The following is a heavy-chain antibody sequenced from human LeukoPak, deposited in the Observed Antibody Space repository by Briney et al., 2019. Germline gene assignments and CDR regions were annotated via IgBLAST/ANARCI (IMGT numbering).Heavy chain of an antibody. CDR1: GGSISTYY. D-gene: IGHD1-26*01. V-gene: IGHV4-59*01. Sequence: NPSETLSLTCTVSGGSISTYYWGWIRQPPGKGLEWIGYIYYSGSTSYNPSLKSRVTISVDTSKNQFSLKLSSVAAADTAVYYCAREEALGSGSFDYWGQGTLVTVSS. J-gene: IGHJ4*02. CDR2: IYYSGST. CDR3: AREEALGSGSFDY.